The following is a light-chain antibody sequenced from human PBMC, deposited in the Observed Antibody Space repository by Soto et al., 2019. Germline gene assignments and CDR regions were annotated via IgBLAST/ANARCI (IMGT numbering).Light chain of an antibody. CDR1: QSVSSY. V-gene: IGKV3-11*01. Sequence: EIVLTQSPATLSLSPGERATLSCRASQSVSSYLAWYQQKPGQAPRLLIYDASNRATGIPARFSGRGSGTDFTLSISSLEPEDFEVYYCQQRSNWPPYTFGQGTKLESK. CDR2: DAS. J-gene: IGKJ2*01. CDR3: QQRSNWPPYT.